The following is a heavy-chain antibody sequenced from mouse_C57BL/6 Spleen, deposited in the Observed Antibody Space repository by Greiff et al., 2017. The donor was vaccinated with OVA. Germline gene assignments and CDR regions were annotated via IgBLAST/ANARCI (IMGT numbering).Heavy chain of an antibody. V-gene: IGHV1-81*01. CDR3: ARSRRDDGYPCAY. CDR1: GYTFTSYG. J-gene: IGHJ3*01. Sequence: VKLQQSGAELARPGASVKLSCKASGYTFTSYGISWVKQRTGQGLEWIGEIYPRSGNTYYNEKFKGKATLTADKSSSTAYMELRSLTSEDSAVYFCARSRRDDGYPCAYWGQGTLVTVSA. D-gene: IGHD2-3*01. CDR2: IYPRSGNT.